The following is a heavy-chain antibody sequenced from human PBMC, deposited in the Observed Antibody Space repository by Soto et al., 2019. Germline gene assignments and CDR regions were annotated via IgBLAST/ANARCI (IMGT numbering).Heavy chain of an antibody. Sequence: SETLSLTCTVSGGSISSYYWSWIRQPPGKGLGWIGYIYYSGSTNYNPSLKSRVTISVDTSKNQFSLKLSSVTAADTAVYYCARDGISTTDDYYYYGMDVWGQGTTVT. CDR1: GGSISSYY. D-gene: IGHD2-2*01. CDR3: ARDGISTTDDYYYYGMDV. J-gene: IGHJ6*02. CDR2: IYYSGST. V-gene: IGHV4-59*01.